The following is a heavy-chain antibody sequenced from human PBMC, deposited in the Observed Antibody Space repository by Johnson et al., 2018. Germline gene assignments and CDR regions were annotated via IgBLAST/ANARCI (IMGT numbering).Heavy chain of an antibody. Sequence: VQLVESGGGLVQPGGSLRLSCAASGFPFSDHYMDWVRQAPGKGLEWVGRTRDKSNSYTTEYAASVKGRFTISSDHSKNSLYLQMNSLKTEDTAVYYCVGASGITYPYFQHWGQGTLVTVSS. D-gene: IGHD3-10*01. CDR3: VGASGITYPYFQH. CDR2: TRDKSNSYTT. V-gene: IGHV3-72*01. J-gene: IGHJ1*01. CDR1: GFPFSDHY.